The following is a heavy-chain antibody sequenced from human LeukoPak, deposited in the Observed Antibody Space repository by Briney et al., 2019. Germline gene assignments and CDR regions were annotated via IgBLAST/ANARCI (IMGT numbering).Heavy chain of an antibody. CDR2: ISSSGSTI. CDR3: ARERTHYYYFDY. Sequence: PGGSLRLSCAASGFTFSSYEMNWVRQAPGKGLEWVSYISSSGSTIYYADSVKGRFTISRDNAKNSLYLQMNSLRAEDTAVYYCARERTHYYYFDYWGQGTLVTVSS. D-gene: IGHD2/OR15-2a*01. J-gene: IGHJ4*02. V-gene: IGHV3-48*03. CDR1: GFTFSSYE.